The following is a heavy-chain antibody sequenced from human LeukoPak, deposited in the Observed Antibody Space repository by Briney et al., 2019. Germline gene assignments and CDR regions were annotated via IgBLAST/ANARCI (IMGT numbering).Heavy chain of an antibody. D-gene: IGHD3-3*01. CDR2: ISAYNGNT. V-gene: IGHV1-18*01. Sequence: ASVKVSCKASGYTFTSYGISWVRQAPGQGLEWMGWISAYNGNTNYAQKLQGRVTMTTDTSTSTAYMELRSLRSDDTAVYYCARANLEYYDFWSGYYTSFDYWGQGTLVTVSS. CDR1: GYTFTSYG. CDR3: ARANLEYYDFWSGYYTSFDY. J-gene: IGHJ4*02.